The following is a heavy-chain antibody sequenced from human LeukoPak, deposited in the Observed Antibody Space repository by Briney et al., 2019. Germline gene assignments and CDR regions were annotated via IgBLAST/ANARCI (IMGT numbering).Heavy chain of an antibody. CDR1: GFTFSSYG. V-gene: IGHV3-30*18. CDR3: AKNRGAIAAPYYFDY. J-gene: IGHJ4*02. CDR2: ISYDGSNK. Sequence: GGSLRLSCAASGFTFSSYGMHWVRQAPGKGLEWVAVISYDGSNKYYADSVKGRFTISRDNSKNTPYLQMNSLRAEDTAVYYCAKNRGAIAAPYYFDYWGQGTLVTVSS. D-gene: IGHD6-13*01.